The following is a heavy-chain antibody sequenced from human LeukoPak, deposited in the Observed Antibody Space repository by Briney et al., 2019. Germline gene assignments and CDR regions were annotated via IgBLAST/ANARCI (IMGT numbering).Heavy chain of an antibody. CDR2: IRSKAAGGAT. V-gene: IGHV3-49*03. CDR3: TRDRIMTDY. Sequence: GGSLRLSCTTSGFNFGDYSMTWFRQAPGKGLEWVSFIRSKAAGGATDYAAPVKGRFTLSRDDSKSIAYLQMNSLKTEDTGVYYCTRDRIMTDYWGQGTLVTVSS. CDR1: GFNFGDYS. D-gene: IGHD2/OR15-2a*01. J-gene: IGHJ4*02.